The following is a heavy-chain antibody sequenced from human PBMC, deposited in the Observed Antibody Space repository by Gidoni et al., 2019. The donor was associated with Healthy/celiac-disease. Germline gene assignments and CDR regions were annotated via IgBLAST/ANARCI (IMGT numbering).Heavy chain of an antibody. D-gene: IGHD3-9*01. CDR2: ISAYNGNT. J-gene: IGHJ4*02. CDR3: ARDVLGVYGSGDYDILTGYYWPPAGVFDY. CDR1: GYTFTSYG. V-gene: IGHV1-18*01. Sequence: QVQLVQSGAEVKKPGASVKVSCKASGYTFTSYGISWVRQAPGQGLEWMGWISAYNGNTNYAQKLQGRVTMTTDTSTSTAYMELRSLRSDDTAVYYCARDVLGVYGSGDYDILTGYYWPPAGVFDYWGQGTLVTVSS.